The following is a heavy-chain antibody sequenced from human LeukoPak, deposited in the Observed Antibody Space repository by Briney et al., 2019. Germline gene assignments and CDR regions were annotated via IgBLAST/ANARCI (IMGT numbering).Heavy chain of an antibody. Sequence: SETLSLTCAVYGGSFSGYYWSWIRQPPGKGLEWIGEINHSGSTNYNPSLKSRVTISVDTSKNQFSLKLSSVTAADTAVYYCARAHQGMDVWGQGTTVTVSS. J-gene: IGHJ6*02. CDR3: ARAHQGMDV. CDR1: GGSFSGYY. V-gene: IGHV4-34*01. CDR2: INHSGST.